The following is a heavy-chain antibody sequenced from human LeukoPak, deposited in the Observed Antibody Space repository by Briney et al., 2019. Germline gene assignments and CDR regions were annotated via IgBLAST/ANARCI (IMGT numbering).Heavy chain of an antibody. CDR2: ISSSSSYI. D-gene: IGHD1-26*01. Sequence: GGSLRLSCAASGFTFGSYSMNWVRQAPGKGLEWVSSISSSSSYIYYADSVKGRFTISRDNSKNTLYLQMNSLRAEDTAVYYCAKDHGSRWELLTYWGQGTLVTVSS. J-gene: IGHJ4*02. CDR3: AKDHGSRWELLTY. CDR1: GFTFGSYS. V-gene: IGHV3-21*04.